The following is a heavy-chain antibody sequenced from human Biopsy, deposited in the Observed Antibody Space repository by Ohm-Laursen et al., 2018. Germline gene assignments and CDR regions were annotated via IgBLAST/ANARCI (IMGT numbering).Heavy chain of an antibody. D-gene: IGHD2/OR15-2a*01. CDR2: IYYSGST. V-gene: IGHV4-59*01. J-gene: IGHJ6*02. Sequence: GTLSLTCTVSGGSISSDYWSWIRQTPGQGLEWIGYIYYSGSTNYNPSLKSRVTISVDTSKNQFSLRLNSVTAADTAAYYCARATNSTGWPYYYFYGMDVWGQGTTVTVSS. CDR1: GGSISSDY. CDR3: ARATNSTGWPYYYFYGMDV.